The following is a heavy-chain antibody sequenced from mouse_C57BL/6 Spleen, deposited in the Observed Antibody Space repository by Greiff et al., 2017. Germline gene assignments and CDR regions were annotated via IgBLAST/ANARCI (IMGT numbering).Heavy chain of an antibody. D-gene: IGHD2-2*01. Sequence: VHLVESGPGLVQPSQSLSITCTVSGFSLTSYGVHWVRQSPGKGLEWLGVIWSGGSTDYNAAFISRLSISKDNSKSQVFFKMNSLQADDTAIYYCARKSYGYDGYAMDYWGQGTSVTVSS. V-gene: IGHV2-2*01. CDR2: IWSGGST. CDR3: ARKSYGYDGYAMDY. CDR1: GFSLTSYG. J-gene: IGHJ4*01.